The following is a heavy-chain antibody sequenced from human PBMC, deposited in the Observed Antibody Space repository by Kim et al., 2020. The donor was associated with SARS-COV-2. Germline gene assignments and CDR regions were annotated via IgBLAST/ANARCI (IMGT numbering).Heavy chain of an antibody. CDR1: GDSVSSNSAA. CDR2: TYYRSKWYN. J-gene: IGHJ6*02. D-gene: IGHD2-21*02. V-gene: IGHV6-1*01. CDR3: ARVFVVVTEFSHNYYYYGMDV. Sequence: SQTLSLTCAISGDSVSSNSAAWNWIRQSPSRGLEWLGRTYYRSKWYNDYAVSVKSRITINPDTSKNQFSLQLNSVTPEDTAVYYCARVFVVVTEFSHNYYYYGMDVWGQGTTVTVSS.